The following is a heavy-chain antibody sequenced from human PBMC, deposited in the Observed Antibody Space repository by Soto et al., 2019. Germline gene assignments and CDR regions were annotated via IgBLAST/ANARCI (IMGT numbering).Heavy chain of an antibody. D-gene: IGHD2-21*01. Sequence: QVRLVQSGAEVKKPGSSVKVSCKVSGGTFSKYSLSWVRQTPGQGLEWMGGITPFVDTSNYAQRFLGRVTITAEKPTNTAFLEVRGLKSEDTALYFCAITSYCKGSSCYSRHYYGMDVWGQGTTVTVSS. CDR1: GGTFSKYS. V-gene: IGHV1-69*06. J-gene: IGHJ6*02. CDR2: ITPFVDTS. CDR3: AITSYCKGSSCYSRHYYGMDV.